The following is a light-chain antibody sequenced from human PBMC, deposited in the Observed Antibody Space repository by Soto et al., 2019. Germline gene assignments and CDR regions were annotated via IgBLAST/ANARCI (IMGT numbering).Light chain of an antibody. CDR3: AAWDVSLSGVV. CDR2: SNS. Sequence: QSVLTQPPSASGTPGQRVTISCSGSSSNIVSTSVHLYQQLPGTAPKLLIYSNSQRPSGVPERSSGSKSGTSAPLAISGLRSDDEADYYCAAWDVSLSGVVFGGVTKVTVL. J-gene: IGLJ2*01. CDR1: SSNIVSTS. V-gene: IGLV1-47*01.